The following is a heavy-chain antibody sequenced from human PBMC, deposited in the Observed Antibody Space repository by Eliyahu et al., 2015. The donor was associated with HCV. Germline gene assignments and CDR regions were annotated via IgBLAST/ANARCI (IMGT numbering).Heavy chain of an antibody. V-gene: IGHV1-3*01. Sequence: XVKKPGASVKVSCKASGYTFTSYAXHWVRQAPGQRLXWMGWINAGNGNTKYSQKFQGRVTITRDTSASTAYMELSSLRXEDTAVYYCARLGHCSSTSCHEYYYYGMDVWGQGTTVTVSS. CDR1: GYTFTSYA. CDR3: ARLGHCSSTSCHEYYYYGMDV. D-gene: IGHD2-2*01. J-gene: IGHJ6*02. CDR2: INAGNGNT.